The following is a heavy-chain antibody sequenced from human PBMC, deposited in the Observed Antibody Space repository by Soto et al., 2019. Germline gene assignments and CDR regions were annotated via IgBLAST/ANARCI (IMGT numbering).Heavy chain of an antibody. CDR2: ISAYSGNT. CDR3: ARVLRFLDTYHSWFDP. D-gene: IGHD3-10*01. CDR1: GYTFTSYG. Sequence: GASVKVSCKASGYTFTSYGISWVRQAPGQGLEWMGWISAYSGNTNYAQKLQGRVTMTTDTSTSTAYMELRSLRSDDTAVYYCARVLRFLDTYHSWFDPWGQGTLVTVSS. V-gene: IGHV1-18*01. J-gene: IGHJ5*02.